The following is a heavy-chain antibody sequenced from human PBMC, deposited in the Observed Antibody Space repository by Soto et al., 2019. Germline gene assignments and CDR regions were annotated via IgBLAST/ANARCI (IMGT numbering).Heavy chain of an antibody. CDR1: GFTFSSYC. CDR3: ARDLYSRTTVGYYGMDV. J-gene: IGHJ6*02. V-gene: IGHV3-33*01. CDR2: IWYDGSNK. D-gene: IGHD6-13*01. Sequence: GGALRLSCAASGFTFSSYCMHWVLQAPGKGLEWVAVIWYDGSNKYYADSVKGRFTISRDNSKNTLYLQMNSLRAEDTAVYYCARDLYSRTTVGYYGMDVWGQGTTVTVSS.